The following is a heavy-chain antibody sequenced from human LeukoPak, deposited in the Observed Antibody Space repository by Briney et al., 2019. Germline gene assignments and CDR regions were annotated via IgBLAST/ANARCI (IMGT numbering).Heavy chain of an antibody. CDR1: GFTFTTYA. CDR2: ITGSGGST. V-gene: IGHV3-23*01. Sequence: PGGSLRLSCGASGFTFTTYAMTWVRQAPGKGLEWVSSITGSGGSTYYGDSVKGRFTISRDNSKNTLYLQMNSLRAEDTAVYSCARHLSGVTGYTYGRGIDYWGQGTLVTVSS. D-gene: IGHD5-18*01. CDR3: ARHLSGVTGYTYGRGIDY. J-gene: IGHJ4*02.